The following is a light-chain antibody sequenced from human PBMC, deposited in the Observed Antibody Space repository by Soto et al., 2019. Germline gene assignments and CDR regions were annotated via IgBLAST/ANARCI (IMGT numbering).Light chain of an antibody. CDR2: GTS. CDR3: QQRFNWQVT. J-gene: IGKJ5*01. CDR1: REIRPTK. V-gene: IGKV3D-11*01. Sequence: TQSPAALSVSPGERASLSCRASREIRPTKIAWYHQNPGQAPRVLIYGTSTRATGIPARFSGSGSGTDLTITISSLEPEDFEVYYCQQRFNWQVTFGQGTRLEIK.